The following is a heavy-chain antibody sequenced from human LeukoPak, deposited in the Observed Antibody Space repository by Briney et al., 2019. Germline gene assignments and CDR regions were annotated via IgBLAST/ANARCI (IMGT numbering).Heavy chain of an antibody. D-gene: IGHD3-10*01. V-gene: IGHV3-30*18. Sequence: GRSLRLSCAASGFTFSSYGMHWVRQAPGKGPEWVAVISYDGSKKYYAESVKGRFTISRDNSKNTLYLHMNSLRVEDTAVYYCAKGGGNGSGSYSYHYYYMDVWGKGTTVTVSS. CDR2: ISYDGSKK. CDR1: GFTFSSYG. CDR3: AKGGGNGSGSYSYHYYYMDV. J-gene: IGHJ6*03.